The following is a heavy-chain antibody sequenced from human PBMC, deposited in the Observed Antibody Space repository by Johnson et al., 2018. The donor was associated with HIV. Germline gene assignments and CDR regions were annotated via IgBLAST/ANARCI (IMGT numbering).Heavy chain of an antibody. Sequence: VQLVESGGGLVQPGGSLRLSCAASGFTFSSYAMHWVRQAPGKGLEYVSAISSNGGSTYYAHSVKGRFTISSDNSKNTLYLQMGSLRAEDMAVYYCARDVHMDRYYDSSGYSGFDIWGQGTMVTVSS. J-gene: IGHJ3*02. CDR1: GFTFSSYA. CDR3: ARDVHMDRYYDSSGYSGFDI. CDR2: ISSNGGST. D-gene: IGHD3-22*01. V-gene: IGHV3-64*01.